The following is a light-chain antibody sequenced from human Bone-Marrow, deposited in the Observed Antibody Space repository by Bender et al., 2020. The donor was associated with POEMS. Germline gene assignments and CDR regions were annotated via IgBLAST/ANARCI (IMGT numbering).Light chain of an antibody. J-gene: IGLJ2*01. CDR1: SSNIGAHA. Sequence: QSVLTQPPSASGTPGQRVTISCSGGSSNIGAHAVNWYQHLPGTAPKLLIYSSHRRPSEVPDRFSGSRSGTSASLAISGLQSEDEADYYCAAWDDNLGGPAAFGGGTKLTVL. CDR3: AAWDDNLGGPAA. V-gene: IGLV1-44*01. CDR2: SSH.